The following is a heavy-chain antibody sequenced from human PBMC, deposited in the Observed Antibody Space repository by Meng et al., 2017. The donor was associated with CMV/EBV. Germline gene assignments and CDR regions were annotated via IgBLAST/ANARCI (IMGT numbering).Heavy chain of an antibody. CDR1: GFTFDDYA. CDR3: AKEGYSSSWYQAVGFDY. J-gene: IGHJ4*02. V-gene: IGHV3-9*01. D-gene: IGHD6-13*01. CDR2: ISWNSGSI. Sequence: SGAASGFTFDDYAMHWVRQAPGKGLEWGSGISWNSGSIGYADSVKGRFTISRDNAKNSLNLQMNSQRAEDTALYYCAKEGYSSSWYQAVGFDYWGQGTLVTVSS.